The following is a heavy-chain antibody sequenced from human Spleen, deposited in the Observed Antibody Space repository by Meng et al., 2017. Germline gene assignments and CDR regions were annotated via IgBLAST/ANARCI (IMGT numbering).Heavy chain of an antibody. CDR3: ARDRSRYFDY. CDR2: IYPNSGGT. CDR1: GYSFTGNY. D-gene: IGHD3-9*01. Sequence: ASVKVSCKASGYSFTGNYIHWVRQAPGQGLEWMGRIYPNSGGTNYAQNFQGRVTMTRDTSISTVYMQLNRLRSDDTAVYYCARDRSRYFDYWGQGTLVTVSS. J-gene: IGHJ4*02. V-gene: IGHV1-2*06.